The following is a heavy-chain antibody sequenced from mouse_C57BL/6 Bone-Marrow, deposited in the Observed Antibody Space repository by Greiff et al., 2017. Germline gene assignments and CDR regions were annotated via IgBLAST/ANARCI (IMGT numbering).Heavy chain of an antibody. Sequence: QVQLKQSGPGLVQPSQSLSITCTVSGFSLTSYGVHWVRQSPGKGLEWLGVIWRGGSTDYNAAFMSRLSITKDNSKSQVFFKMNSLQADDTAIYYCAIQGDYYYGSSLRFDYWGQGTTLTVSS. J-gene: IGHJ2*01. CDR2: IWRGGST. CDR3: AIQGDYYYGSSLRFDY. CDR1: GFSLTSYG. V-gene: IGHV2-5*01. D-gene: IGHD1-1*01.